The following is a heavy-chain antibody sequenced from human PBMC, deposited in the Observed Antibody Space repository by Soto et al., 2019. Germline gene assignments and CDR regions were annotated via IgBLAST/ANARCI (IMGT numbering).Heavy chain of an antibody. Sequence: EVQLVESGGGLVKPGGSLRLSCAASGFTFSSYSMNWVRQAPGKGLEWVSSIRSASTYIYYADSVKGRFTISRDNAKNSLYLQMTSLRVEDTAVYYCARGLDRVDYWGQGTLVTVSS. CDR3: ARGLDRVDY. V-gene: IGHV3-21*01. J-gene: IGHJ4*02. D-gene: IGHD2-2*03. CDR2: IRSASTYI. CDR1: GFTFSSYS.